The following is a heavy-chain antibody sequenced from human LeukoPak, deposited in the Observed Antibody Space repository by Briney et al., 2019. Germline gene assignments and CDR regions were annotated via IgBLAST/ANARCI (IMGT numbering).Heavy chain of an antibody. V-gene: IGHV1-46*01. Sequence: ASVKVSCKASGYTFTSYYMHWVRQAPGQGLEWMGIINPSGGSTSYAQKFQGRVTMTRDTSTSTVYMELSSLRSEDTAVCYCARARDVDTAMVTGFDYWGQGTLVTVSS. CDR2: INPSGGST. D-gene: IGHD5-18*01. CDR1: GYTFTSYY. J-gene: IGHJ4*02. CDR3: ARARDVDTAMVTGFDY.